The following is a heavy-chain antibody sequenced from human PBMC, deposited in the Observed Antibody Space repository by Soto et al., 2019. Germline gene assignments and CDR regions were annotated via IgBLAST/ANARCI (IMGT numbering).Heavy chain of an antibody. CDR1: GFTFSSYA. D-gene: IGHD5-18*01. V-gene: IGHV3-30-3*01. CDR2: ISYDGSNK. Sequence: QVQLVESGGGVVQPGRSLRLSCAASGFTFSSYAMHWVRQAPGKGLEWVAVISYDGSNKYYADSVKGRFNISRDNSKNPLYLQMNSLRAEDTAVYYCAREMSRDTAYFDYWSQGTLITVSS. J-gene: IGHJ4*02. CDR3: AREMSRDTAYFDY.